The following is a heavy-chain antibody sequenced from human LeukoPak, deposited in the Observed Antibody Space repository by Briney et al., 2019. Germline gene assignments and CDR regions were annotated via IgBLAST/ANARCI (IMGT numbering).Heavy chain of an antibody. D-gene: IGHD3-22*01. CDR2: ISYDGSNK. J-gene: IGHJ4*02. Sequence: PGRSLRLSCAASGFTFSSYAMHWVRQAPGKGLEWVAVISYDGSNKYYADSVKGRFTISRDNSKNTLYLQMNSLRAEDTAVYYCAAPAGTMIVVNYFDYWGQGTLVTVSS. CDR3: AAPAGTMIVVNYFDY. V-gene: IGHV3-30*01. CDR1: GFTFSSYA.